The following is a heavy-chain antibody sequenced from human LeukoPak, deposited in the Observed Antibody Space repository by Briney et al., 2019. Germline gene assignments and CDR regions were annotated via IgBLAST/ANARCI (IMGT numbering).Heavy chain of an antibody. V-gene: IGHV4-31*03. CDR3: ARDVVPYYYGSGTYGMDV. Sequence: ASETLSLTCTVSGGYISSGGYYWSWIRQHPGKGLEWIGYLYYSGSTYYNPSLKSRVTISIDTSKNQFALKLSSVTAADTAVYYCARDVVPYYYGSGTYGMDVWGKGTTVTVSS. J-gene: IGHJ6*04. CDR2: LYYSGST. CDR1: GGYISSGGYY. D-gene: IGHD3-10*01.